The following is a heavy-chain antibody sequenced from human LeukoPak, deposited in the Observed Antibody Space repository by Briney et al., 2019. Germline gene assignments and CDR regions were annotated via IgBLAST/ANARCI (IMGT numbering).Heavy chain of an antibody. V-gene: IGHV1-18*01. CDR1: GYTFTSYG. CDR2: ISAYNGNT. J-gene: IGHJ4*02. Sequence: ASVTVSFKASGYTFTSYGISWVRQAPGQGLEWMGWISAYNGNTNYAQKLQGRVTMTTDTSTSTAYMELRSLRSDDTAVYYCARASDDLYYFDYWGQGTLVTVSS. CDR3: ARASDDLYYFDY.